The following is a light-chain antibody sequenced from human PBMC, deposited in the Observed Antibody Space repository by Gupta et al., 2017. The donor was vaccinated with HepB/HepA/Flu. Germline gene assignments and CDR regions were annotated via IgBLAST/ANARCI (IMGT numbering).Light chain of an antibody. Sequence: QSALPQPASVSGSPGQSITISCTGTSSDIGTHNYVSWYQQNPGKAPKLIIHDVSDRPSGVSNRFSGSKSGNTASLTISGLQAEDEADYYCCSSSSSSTLYVFGTGTEVTVL. V-gene: IGLV2-14*01. CDR1: SSDIGTHNY. J-gene: IGLJ1*01. CDR3: CSSSSSSTLYV. CDR2: DVS.